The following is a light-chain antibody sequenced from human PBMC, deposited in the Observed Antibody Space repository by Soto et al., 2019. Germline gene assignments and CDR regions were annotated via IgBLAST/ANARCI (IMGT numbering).Light chain of an antibody. V-gene: IGLV1-40*01. J-gene: IGLJ3*02. CDR1: SSNIGAGYD. CDR2: GNS. Sequence: QSVLTQPPSVSGAPGQRVTISCTGSSSNIGAGYDVHWYQQLPGTAPKLLIYGNSNRPSGVPDRFSGSKSGSSASLAITGLQAEDEADFYCQSDDSSLSGSVFGGGPKLTVL. CDR3: QSDDSSLSGSV.